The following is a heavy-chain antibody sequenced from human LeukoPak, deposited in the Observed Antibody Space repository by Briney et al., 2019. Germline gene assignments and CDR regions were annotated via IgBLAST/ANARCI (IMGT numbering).Heavy chain of an antibody. CDR3: ARGVVQAAILGGLTSDYYYYGMDV. J-gene: IGHJ6*02. CDR2: IIPILGIA. V-gene: IGHV1-69*04. D-gene: IGHD2-2*01. Sequence: ASVKVSCKASGGTFSSYAISWVRQAPGQGLEWMGRIIPILGIANYAQKFQGRVTITADKSTSTAYMELSSLRSEDTAVYYCARGVVQAAILGGLTSDYYYYGMDVWGQGTTITVSS. CDR1: GGTFSSYA.